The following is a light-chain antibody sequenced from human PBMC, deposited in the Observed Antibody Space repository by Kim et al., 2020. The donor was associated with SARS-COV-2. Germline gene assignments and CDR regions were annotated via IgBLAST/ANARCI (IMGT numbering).Light chain of an antibody. V-gene: IGLV2-23*01. J-gene: IGLJ3*02. CDR1: SSDIGHDNL. CDR3: CSNAPGSTWV. Sequence: GQSLTISCTGNSSDIGHDNLVSWYQHHPGQAPKLLILEGRKRPSGVSDRLSGSKSGNTASLTVSGLQAEDEADYFCCSNAPGSTWVFGGGTKLTVL. CDR2: EGR.